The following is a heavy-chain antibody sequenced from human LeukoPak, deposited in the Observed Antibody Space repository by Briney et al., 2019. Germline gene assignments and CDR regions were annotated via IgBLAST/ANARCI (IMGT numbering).Heavy chain of an antibody. CDR1: GYTFSRYG. J-gene: IGHJ4*02. V-gene: IGHV1-46*01. Sequence: GASVKVSCKASGYTFSRYGISWVRQAPGQGLEWMGIINPSGGSTSYAQKFQGRVTMTRDTSTSTVYMELSSLRSEDTAVYYCAGDVSPKAMVRGVIMSHWGQGTLVTVSS. D-gene: IGHD3-10*01. CDR3: AGDVSPKAMVRGVIMSH. CDR2: INPSGGST.